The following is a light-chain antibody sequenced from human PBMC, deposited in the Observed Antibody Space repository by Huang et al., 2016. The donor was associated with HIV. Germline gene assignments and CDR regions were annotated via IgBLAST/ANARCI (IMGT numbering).Light chain of an antibody. Sequence: EIVLTQSPGTLSLSPGERATLSCRASQSVSRSYIAWYQQKPGQAPRLLVYGASSRATGIPDRFCASGSGTDFTLTISRLEPEDFAVYYCQHYSNSPFTFGPGTKVDLK. CDR3: QHYSNSPFT. CDR2: GAS. CDR1: QSVSRSY. V-gene: IGKV3-20*01. J-gene: IGKJ3*01.